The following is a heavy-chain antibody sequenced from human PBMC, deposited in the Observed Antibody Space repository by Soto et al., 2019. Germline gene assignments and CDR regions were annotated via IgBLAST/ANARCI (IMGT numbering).Heavy chain of an antibody. J-gene: IGHJ6*03. V-gene: IGHV4-59*08. Sequence: SETLSLTCTVSGGSISSYYWSWIRQPPGKGLEWIGYIYYSGSTNYNPSLKSRVTISVDTSKNQFSLKLSSVTAADTAVYYCARSYGSGKSSPDYYYYMDVWGKGTTVTVSS. CDR3: ARSYGSGKSSPDYYYYMDV. D-gene: IGHD3-10*01. CDR1: GGSISSYY. CDR2: IYYSGST.